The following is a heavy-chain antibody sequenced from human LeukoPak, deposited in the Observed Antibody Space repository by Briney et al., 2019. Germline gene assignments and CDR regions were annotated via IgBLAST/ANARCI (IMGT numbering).Heavy chain of an antibody. D-gene: IGHD3-16*01. CDR1: GVTFSSYW. J-gene: IGHJ6*02. CDR2: INHNGNVN. CDR3: ARGGGLDV. V-gene: IGHV3-7*03. Sequence: QPGGSLRLSCAASGVTFSSYWMNWARQAPGKGLGWVASINHNGNVNYYVDSVKGRFTISRDNAKNSLYLQMSNLRAEDTAVYFCARGGGLDVWGQGATVTVSS.